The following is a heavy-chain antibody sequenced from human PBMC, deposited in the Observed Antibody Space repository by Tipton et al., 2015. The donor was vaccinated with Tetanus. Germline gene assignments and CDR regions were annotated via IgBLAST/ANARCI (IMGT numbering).Heavy chain of an antibody. CDR2: IYHTGST. Sequence: TLSLTCTVTGGSISSYHWSWIRQSPGKGLEWIGYIYHTGSTNHNPSFTSRLSMSVDTSKNQFSLMLSSVTAADTAVYYCARDVWKSTYGYGYFDYWGQGALVAVSS. V-gene: IGHV4-59*01. J-gene: IGHJ4*02. CDR1: GGSISSYH. D-gene: IGHD5-18*01. CDR3: ARDVWKSTYGYGYFDY.